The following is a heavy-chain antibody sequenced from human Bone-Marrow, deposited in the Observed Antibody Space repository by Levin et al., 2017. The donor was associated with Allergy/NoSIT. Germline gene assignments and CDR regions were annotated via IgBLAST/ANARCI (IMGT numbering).Heavy chain of an antibody. J-gene: IGHJ6*03. CDR3: ARVSDLLSVVPAAMFYYYYYMDV. Sequence: PSETLSLTCTVSGGSISSGGYYWSWIRQHPGKGLEWIGYIYYSGSTYYNPSLKSRVTISVDTSKNQFSLKLSSVTAADTAVYYCARVSDLLSVVPAAMFYYYYYMDVWGKGTTVTVSS. CDR1: GGSISSGGYY. D-gene: IGHD2-2*01. V-gene: IGHV4-31*03. CDR2: IYYSGST.